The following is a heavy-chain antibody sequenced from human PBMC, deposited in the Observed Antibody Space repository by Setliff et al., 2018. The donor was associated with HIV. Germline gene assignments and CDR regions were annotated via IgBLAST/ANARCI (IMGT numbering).Heavy chain of an antibody. Sequence: SETLSLTCTVSDGSITTDNYFWGWIRQPPGKGLEWIGSIYYTGNTYSNSSLKSRVTISVDTSKNLFSLKMTSVTAADTAVYYCARHRYSGSSYFDYWGQGTLVTVSS. D-gene: IGHD1-26*01. J-gene: IGHJ4*02. V-gene: IGHV4-39*01. CDR3: ARHRYSGSSYFDY. CDR1: DGSITTDNYF. CDR2: IYYTGNT.